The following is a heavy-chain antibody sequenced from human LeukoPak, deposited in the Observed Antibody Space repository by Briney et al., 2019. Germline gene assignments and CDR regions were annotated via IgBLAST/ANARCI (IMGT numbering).Heavy chain of an antibody. CDR1: GFTLSSYS. V-gene: IGHV3-48*04. CDR2: ISSSSSTI. CDR3: AIVAWGAFDI. Sequence: PGGSLRLSCAPSGFTLSSYSMNWVRQAPGKGLEWVSYISSSSSTIYYADSVKGRFTISRDNAKNSLYLQMNSLRAEDTAVYYCAIVAWGAFDIWGQGTLVTVSS. D-gene: IGHD2-15*01. J-gene: IGHJ3*02.